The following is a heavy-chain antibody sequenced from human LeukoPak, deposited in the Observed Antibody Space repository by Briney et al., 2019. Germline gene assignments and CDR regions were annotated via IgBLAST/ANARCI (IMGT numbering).Heavy chain of an antibody. V-gene: IGHV4-30-2*01. Sequence: SETLSLTCAVSGGSISSGGYSWSWIRQPPGKGLEWIGYIYHSGSTYYNPSLKSRVTVSVDRSKNQFSPKLSSVTAADTAVYYCATIRDYYYYGMDVWGQGTTVTVSS. CDR3: ATIRDYYYYGMDV. J-gene: IGHJ6*02. CDR2: IYHSGST. CDR1: GGSISSGGYS.